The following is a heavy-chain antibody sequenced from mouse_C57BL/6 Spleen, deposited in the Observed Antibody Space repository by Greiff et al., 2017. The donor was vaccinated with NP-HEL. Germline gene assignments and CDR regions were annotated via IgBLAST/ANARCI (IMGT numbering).Heavy chain of an antibody. V-gene: IGHV5-17*01. D-gene: IGHD2-1*01. CDR1: GFTFSDYG. Sequence: EVKLVESGGGLVKPGGSLKLSCAASGFTFSDYGMHWVRQAPEKGLEWVAYISSGSSTIYSADKVKGRFTISRDTAKHTLFLQMTSLRSEDTAMYYCARWGNPAWFAYWGQGTLVTVSA. CDR3: ARWGNPAWFAY. J-gene: IGHJ3*01. CDR2: ISSGSSTI.